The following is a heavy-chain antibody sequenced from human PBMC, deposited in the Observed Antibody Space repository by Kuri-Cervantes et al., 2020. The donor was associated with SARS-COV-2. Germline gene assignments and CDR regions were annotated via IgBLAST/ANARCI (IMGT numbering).Heavy chain of an antibody. CDR2: MCNNSSYT. Sequence: GGCMRPSSAASGLTFSNYYTSWNRPAQGKGLEWDSYMCNNSSYTNYADSVKGRFTISRDNAKNSLYLQMNSLSAEDTAVYYCARDLYYYDSSGYYDYWGQGTLVTVSS. J-gene: IGHJ4*02. CDR1: GLTFSNYY. D-gene: IGHD3-22*01. V-gene: IGHV3-11*05. CDR3: ARDLYYYDSSGYYDY.